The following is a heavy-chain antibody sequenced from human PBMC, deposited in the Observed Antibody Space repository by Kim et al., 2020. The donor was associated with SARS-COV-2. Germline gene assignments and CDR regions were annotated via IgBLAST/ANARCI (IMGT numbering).Heavy chain of an antibody. CDR1: GDSISSGDHY. J-gene: IGHJ6*02. CDR2: VSYTGKT. D-gene: IGHD6-19*01. CDR3: ARDRSHFDDSGYYYGIDV. V-gene: IGHV4-30-4*08. Sequence: SETLSLTCTVSGDSISSGDHYWSWIRQSPGKGLEWIGCVSYTGKTYYIPSLKSRVDMSLDTSKNQFSLDVRSVTAADTAVYYCARDRSHFDDSGYYYGIDVWRQGTTVTVTS.